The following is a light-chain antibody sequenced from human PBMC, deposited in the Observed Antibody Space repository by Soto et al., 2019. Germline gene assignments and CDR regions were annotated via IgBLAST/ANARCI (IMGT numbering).Light chain of an antibody. CDR2: DAS. J-gene: IGKJ5*01. Sequence: EIVFTQSAATLSLSPGERATLSCRASQSVSRYLAWYQQQPGQAPRLLIYDASNRANGIPARFSGSGSGTDFTLTISSLEPEDFAVYYCQQRSNWPPITFGQGTRLEIK. CDR1: QSVSRY. V-gene: IGKV3-11*01. CDR3: QQRSNWPPIT.